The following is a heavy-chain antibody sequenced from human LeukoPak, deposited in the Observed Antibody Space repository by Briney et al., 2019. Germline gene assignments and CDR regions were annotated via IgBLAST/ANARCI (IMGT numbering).Heavy chain of an antibody. CDR2: ISSSCSTI. CDR1: GFTFSSYE. CDR3: ARVPNDYGGNTHYYYYYMDV. J-gene: IGHJ6*03. Sequence: GGSLRLSCAASGFTFSSYEMNWVRQAPAKGLEWVSYISSSCSTIYYADSVKGRFTISRDNAKNSLYLQMNSLRAEDTAVYYCARVPNDYGGNTHYYYYYMDVWGKGTTVTVSS. D-gene: IGHD4-23*01. V-gene: IGHV3-48*03.